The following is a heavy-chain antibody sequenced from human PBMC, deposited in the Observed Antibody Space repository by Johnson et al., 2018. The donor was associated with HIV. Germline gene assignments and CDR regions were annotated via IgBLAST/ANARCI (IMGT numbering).Heavy chain of an antibody. Sequence: VQLVESGGGLVQPGGSLRLSCAASGFTFSSYWMSWVRQAPGKGLEWVANIKQDGSEKYYVDSVKGRFTISRDNAKNSLYLQMNSPRAEDTAVYYCARVWHYYDSSGYRADAFDIWGQGTMVTVSS. J-gene: IGHJ3*02. D-gene: IGHD3-22*01. CDR3: ARVWHYYDSSGYRADAFDI. V-gene: IGHV3-7*01. CDR2: IKQDGSEK. CDR1: GFTFSSYW.